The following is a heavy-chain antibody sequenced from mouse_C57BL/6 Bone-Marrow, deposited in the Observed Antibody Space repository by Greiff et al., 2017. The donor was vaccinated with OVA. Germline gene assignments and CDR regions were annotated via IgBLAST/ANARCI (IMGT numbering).Heavy chain of an antibody. V-gene: IGHV6-3*01. Sequence: EVKVEESGGGLVQPGGSMKLSCVASGFTFSNYWMNWVRQSPEKGLEWVAQIRLKSDNYATDYAESVKGRFIISRDDSKSSVYLQMNNLRAEDTGIYYCTGAQATFYAMDYWGQGTSVTVSS. CDR3: TGAQATFYAMDY. D-gene: IGHD3-2*02. J-gene: IGHJ4*01. CDR2: IRLKSDNYAT. CDR1: GFTFSNYW.